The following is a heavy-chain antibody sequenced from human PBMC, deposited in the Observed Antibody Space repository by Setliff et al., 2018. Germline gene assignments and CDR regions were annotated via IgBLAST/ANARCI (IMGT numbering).Heavy chain of an antibody. V-gene: IGHV4-38-2*01. CDR3: ARVGAVNYDFDS. D-gene: IGHD3-10*01. J-gene: IGHJ4*02. CDR1: SYSISTNYY. Sequence: SETLSLTCAVSSYSISTNYYWGWIRQPPGEGLEWIGSIYHSGSTYYNPSLKSRVTISVDTSKNQFSLKLTSVTAADTAVYYCARVGAVNYDFDSWGQGTLVTVSS. CDR2: IYHSGST.